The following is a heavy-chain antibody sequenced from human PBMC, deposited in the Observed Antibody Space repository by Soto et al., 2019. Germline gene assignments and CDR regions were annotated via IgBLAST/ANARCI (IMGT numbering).Heavy chain of an antibody. J-gene: IGHJ6*02. CDR3: ARDGDSSGWYGMGVSEYGMDV. V-gene: IGHV1-18*01. CDR2: ISAYNGNT. D-gene: IGHD6-19*01. Sequence: ASVKVSCKASGYTFTSYGISWVRQAPGQGLEWMGWISAYNGNTNYAQKLQGRVTMTTDTSTSTAYMELRSLRSDDTAVYYCARDGDSSGWYGMGVSEYGMDVWGQGTTVTVSS. CDR1: GYTFTSYG.